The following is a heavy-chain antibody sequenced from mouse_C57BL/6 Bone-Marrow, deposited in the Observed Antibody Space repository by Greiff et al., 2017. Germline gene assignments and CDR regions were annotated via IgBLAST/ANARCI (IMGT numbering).Heavy chain of an antibody. CDR3: ARWRGYVFDD. J-gene: IGHJ2*01. V-gene: IGHV1-54*01. D-gene: IGHD2-14*01. CDR1: GYAFTNYL. Sequence: QVQLQQSGAELVRPGTSVKVSCKASGYAFTNYLIEWVKQRPGQGLEWIGVINPGSGGTNYNEKFKGKATLTADKSSSTAYMQLSSLTSEDSAVYVCARWRGYVFDDWGQGTTLTVSS. CDR2: INPGSGGT.